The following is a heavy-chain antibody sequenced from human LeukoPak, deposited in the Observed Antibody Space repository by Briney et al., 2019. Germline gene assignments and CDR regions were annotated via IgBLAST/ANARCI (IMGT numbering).Heavy chain of an antibody. V-gene: IGHV3-21*01. CDR3: AMDTYDSSLDY. CDR1: GFTVSSNY. D-gene: IGHD3-22*01. J-gene: IGHJ4*02. Sequence: GGSLRLSCAASGFTVSSNYMSWVRQAPGKVLEWVSSISSSSTYIFYADSVKGRFTISRDNSKNTLYLQMNSLRAEDTAVYYCAMDTYDSSLDYWGQGTLVTVSS. CDR2: ISSSSTYI.